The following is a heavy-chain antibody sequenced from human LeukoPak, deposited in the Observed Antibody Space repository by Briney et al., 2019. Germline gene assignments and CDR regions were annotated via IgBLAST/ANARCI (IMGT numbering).Heavy chain of an antibody. J-gene: IGHJ4*02. D-gene: IGHD6-6*01. CDR3: ARGSSFGSY. V-gene: IGHV3-7*01. Sequence: GGSLRLSCATSGFTFDNYWMHWVRQAPGKGPEWVANIKQDESEKYYVDSVRGRFTISRDNAENSLYLQMNSLRAEDTAVYYCARGSSFGSYWGQGTLVTVSS. CDR1: GFTFDNYW. CDR2: IKQDESEK.